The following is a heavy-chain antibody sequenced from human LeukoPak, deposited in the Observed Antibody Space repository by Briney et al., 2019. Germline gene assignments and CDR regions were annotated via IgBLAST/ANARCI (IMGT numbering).Heavy chain of an antibody. V-gene: IGHV4-59*01. D-gene: IGHD3-22*01. CDR2: ISYSGST. CDR1: GAPIRTFY. Sequence: SETLSLTCTVSGAPIRTFYWTWIRQPPGKGLEWIAYISYSGSTTYNPSLKSRVTISLDASKNQFSLNLTSLTAADTAVYYCARGIGNSRGTRFDPWGQGTLVTVSS. J-gene: IGHJ5*02. CDR3: ARGIGNSRGTRFDP.